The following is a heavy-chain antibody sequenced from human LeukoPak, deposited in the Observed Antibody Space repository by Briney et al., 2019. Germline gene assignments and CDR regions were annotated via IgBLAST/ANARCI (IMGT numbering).Heavy chain of an antibody. V-gene: IGHV3-33*01. CDR1: GFTFSSYG. CDR3: ARVLSGYSYGYPFY. D-gene: IGHD5-18*01. CDR2: IWYDGSNK. J-gene: IGHJ4*02. Sequence: PGGSLRLSCAASGFTFSSYGMHWVRQAPGKGLEWVAVIWYDGSNKYYADSVKGRFTISRDNSKNTLYLQMNSLRAEGTAVYYCARVLSGYSYGYPFYWGQGTLVTVSS.